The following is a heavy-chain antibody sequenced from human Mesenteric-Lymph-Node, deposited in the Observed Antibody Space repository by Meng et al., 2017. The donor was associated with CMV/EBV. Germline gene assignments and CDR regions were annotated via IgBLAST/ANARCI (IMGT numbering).Heavy chain of an antibody. D-gene: IGHD5-18*01. CDR1: GGSFSGYY. V-gene: IGHV4-34*01. CDR2: INHSGST. Sequence: FYGGSFSGYYWSCTRQPPGKGLEWIGEINHSGSTNYNPSLKSRVTISVDTSKNQFSLKLSSVTAADTAVYYCARGRGGYSYGSYFDYWGQGTLVTVSS. CDR3: ARGRGGYSYGSYFDY. J-gene: IGHJ4*02.